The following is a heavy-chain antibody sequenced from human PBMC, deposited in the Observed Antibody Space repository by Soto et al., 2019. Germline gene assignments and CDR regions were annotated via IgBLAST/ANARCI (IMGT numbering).Heavy chain of an antibody. CDR2: IIPIFGTT. CDR3: ARSTYYYDSSALAIYYYYGMDV. D-gene: IGHD3-22*01. J-gene: IGHJ6*02. Sequence: QVQLVQSGAEVKKPGSSVKVSCKASGGTFSSYAISWVRQAPGQGLEWMGGIIPIFGTTNYAQKFQGRVTITADESTSTADMELSSLRSEDTAVYYCARSTYYYDSSALAIYYYYGMDVWGQGTTVTVSS. V-gene: IGHV1-69*01. CDR1: GGTFSSYA.